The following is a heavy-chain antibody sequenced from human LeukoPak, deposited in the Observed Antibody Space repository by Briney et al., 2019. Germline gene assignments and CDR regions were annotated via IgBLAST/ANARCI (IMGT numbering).Heavy chain of an antibody. CDR3: ATQNCGGDYYPDDP. V-gene: IGHV4-30-4*01. CDR1: GGSISSGDYY. CDR2: IYYSGST. J-gene: IGHJ5*02. Sequence: PSQTLSLTCTVSGGSISSGDYYWSWIRQPPGKGLEWIGYIYYSGSTYYNPSLKSRVTISVDTSKNQFSLKLSSVTAADTAVYYCATQNCGGDYYPDDPWGQGTLVTVSS. D-gene: IGHD2-21*02.